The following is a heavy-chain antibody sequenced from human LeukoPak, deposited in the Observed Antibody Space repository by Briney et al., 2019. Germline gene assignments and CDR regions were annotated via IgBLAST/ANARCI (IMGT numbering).Heavy chain of an antibody. J-gene: IGHJ4*02. CDR2: INPNSGGT. CDR1: GYTFTGYY. V-gene: IGHV1-2*06. CDR3: ARGGSSGYYFLGPDY. D-gene: IGHD3-22*01. Sequence: VASVKVSCKASGYTFTGYYMHWVRQAPGQGLEWMGRINPNSGGTNYAQKFQGRVTMTRDTSISTAYMELSRLRSDDTAVYYCARGGSSGYYFLGPDYWGQGTLVTVSS.